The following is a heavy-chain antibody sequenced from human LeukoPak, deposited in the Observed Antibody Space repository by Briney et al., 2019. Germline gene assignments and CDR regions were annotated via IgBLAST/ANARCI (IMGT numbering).Heavy chain of an antibody. CDR1: GGSISSGSYY. Sequence: SETLSLTCTVSGGSISSGSYYWSWIRQPAGKGLEWIGRIYPSGSTNYNPSLKSRVTISVDTSNNHFSLRLSSVTAADTAVYYCARVLTRVTTYYYYYYMDVWGKGTAVTVSS. CDR3: ARVLTRVTTYYYYYYMDV. D-gene: IGHD4-17*01. V-gene: IGHV4-61*02. J-gene: IGHJ6*03. CDR2: IYPSGST.